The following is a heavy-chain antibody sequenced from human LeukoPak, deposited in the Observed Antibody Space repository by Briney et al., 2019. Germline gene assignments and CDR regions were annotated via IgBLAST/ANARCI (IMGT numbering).Heavy chain of an antibody. Sequence: PSETLSLTCAVYGGSFSGYYWSWIRQPPGKGLEWIGEINHSGSTNYNPSLKSRVTMSVDTSKNQFSLKLSSVTAADTAVYYCARDRVVAYYFDYWGQGTLVTVSS. J-gene: IGHJ4*02. D-gene: IGHD2-2*01. V-gene: IGHV4-34*01. CDR3: ARDRVVAYYFDY. CDR1: GGSFSGYY. CDR2: INHSGST.